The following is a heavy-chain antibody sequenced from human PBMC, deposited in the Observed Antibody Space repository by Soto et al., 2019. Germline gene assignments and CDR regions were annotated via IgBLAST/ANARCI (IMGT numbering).Heavy chain of an antibody. CDR1: GGSISSCGYY. D-gene: IGHD3-22*01. J-gene: IGHJ4*02. Sequence: PAETLASTFTVSGGSISSCGYYWSWIRQHPVKVLEWIGYIYYIGSTYYNPSLKSRVTISVDTSKNQFSLKLSSVTAADTAVYYCARESYASSVYYYVIGYWGQCTIVTVSS. CDR3: ARESYASSVYYYVIGY. V-gene: IGHV4-31*03. CDR2: IYYIGST.